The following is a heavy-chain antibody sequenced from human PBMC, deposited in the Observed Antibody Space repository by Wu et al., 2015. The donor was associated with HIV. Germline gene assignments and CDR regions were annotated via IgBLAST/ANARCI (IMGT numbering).Heavy chain of an antibody. CDR1: HYNFVRYG. CDR3: ARESSGSSLSAFDI. J-gene: IGHJ3*02. CDR2: LIPMFDSA. Sequence: QLVQSGPEVKKPGASVEVSCKAVHYNFVRYGITWVRQAPGQGFEWMGWLIPMFDSANYAQRFKGRVTITADESTRTVYMELSSLRSEDTAVYYCARESSGSSLSAFDIWGQGTLVTVSS. V-gene: IGHV1-69*13. D-gene: IGHD1-26*01.